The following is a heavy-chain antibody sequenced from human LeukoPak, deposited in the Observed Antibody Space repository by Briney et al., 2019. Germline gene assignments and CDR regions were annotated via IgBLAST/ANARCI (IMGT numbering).Heavy chain of an antibody. V-gene: IGHV3-21*01. D-gene: IGHD1-1*01. CDR1: GFTFSSYS. CDR3: ARDPTTGTDKYYFDY. Sequence: GGSLRLSCAASGFTFSSYSMNWVRQAPGKGLEWVSSISSSSSYIYYADSVKGRFTISRDNAKNSLYLQMNSLRAEDTAVYYCARDPTTGTDKYYFDYWGQGTLVTVSS. CDR2: ISSSSSYI. J-gene: IGHJ4*02.